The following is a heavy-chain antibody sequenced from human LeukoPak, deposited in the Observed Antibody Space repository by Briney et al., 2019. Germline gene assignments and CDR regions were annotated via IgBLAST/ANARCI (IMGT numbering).Heavy chain of an antibody. J-gene: IGHJ4*02. CDR2: MKSNNGHT. CDR3: ARGPPNWGMVGY. Sequence: VASVKVSCKASGYTFTSYGINWVRQATGQGLEWMGWMKSNNGHTGYAQKFQGRVTMTRDTSISTAYMELSSLTFEDTAVYYCARGPPNWGMVGYWGQGTLVTVSS. D-gene: IGHD7-27*01. V-gene: IGHV1-8*02. CDR1: GYTFTSYG.